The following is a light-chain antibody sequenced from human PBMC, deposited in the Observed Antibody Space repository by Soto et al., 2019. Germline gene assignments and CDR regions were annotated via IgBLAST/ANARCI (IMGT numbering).Light chain of an antibody. J-gene: IGKJ4*01. CDR2: AAS. CDR1: QGISSY. CDR3: QQLNSYPLT. V-gene: IGKV1-9*01. Sequence: DIQLTQSPSFLSASVGDRVTITCRASQGISSYLAWYQQKPGKAPKLLIYAASTLQSGVPSRFSGSGSGTEFTLTISSLQPEDFATYCCQQLNSYPLTVGGGTKVELK.